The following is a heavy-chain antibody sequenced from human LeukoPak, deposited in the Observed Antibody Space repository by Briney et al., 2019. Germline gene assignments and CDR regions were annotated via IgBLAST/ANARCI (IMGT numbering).Heavy chain of an antibody. J-gene: IGHJ5*02. V-gene: IGHV4-59*01. CDR2: IYYSGNT. CDR3: ARSINYFGSGTWLDP. D-gene: IGHD3-10*01. Sequence: SETLSLTCTVSGGSISGYYWNWIRQSPDKGLEWIGHIYYSGNTNYNPSLKSRVTISVGSSRNQFSLNMYSVTPADTAVYYCARSINYFGSGTWLDPWGQGILVTVSS. CDR1: GGSISGYY.